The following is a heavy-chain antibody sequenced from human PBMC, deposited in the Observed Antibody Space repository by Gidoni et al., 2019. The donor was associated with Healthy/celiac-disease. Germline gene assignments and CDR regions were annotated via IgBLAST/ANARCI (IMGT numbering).Heavy chain of an antibody. CDR1: GYTFTSYA. CDR3: ARGSDPRPSPLDY. J-gene: IGHJ4*02. Sequence: QVQLVQSGAEGKKPGDSVKVYCKAAGYTFTSYAMHWVRQAPGQRLELRGWINAGNGNTKYSQKFPGRVTITRDTSASTAYMELSSLRSEDTAVYYCARGSDPRPSPLDYWGQGTLVTVSS. CDR2: INAGNGNT. V-gene: IGHV1-3*01. D-gene: IGHD3-10*01.